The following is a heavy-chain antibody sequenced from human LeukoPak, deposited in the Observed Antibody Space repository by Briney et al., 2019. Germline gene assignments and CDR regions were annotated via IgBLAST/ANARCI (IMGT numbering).Heavy chain of an antibody. J-gene: IGHJ6*02. CDR1: GFTSQNYA. CDR3: ARDLDSSSWYSVSYYYYGMDV. D-gene: IGHD6-13*01. CDR2: LDLNSGRI. Sequence: GGSLRLSCAVSGFTSQNYAIHWVRQGPGKGLEWVSGLDLNSGRIDYADSVKGRFTISRDNSKNTLYLQMNSLRAEHTAVYYCARDLDSSSWYSVSYYYYGMDVWGQGTTVTVSS. V-gene: IGHV3-9*02.